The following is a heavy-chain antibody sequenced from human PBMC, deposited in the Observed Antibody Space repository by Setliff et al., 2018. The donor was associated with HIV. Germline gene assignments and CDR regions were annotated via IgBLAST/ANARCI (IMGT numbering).Heavy chain of an antibody. CDR3: AIWTSYYGT. D-gene: IGHD3-10*01. Sequence: GGSLRLSCAASGFSFSAYAMNWIRQAPGKGLEWVSAISPDSVTTLYRDSVKGRFSISRDNSGNTLYLQMNSLTVEDTALYYCAIWTSYYGTWGRGTLVTVSS. V-gene: IGHV3-23*02. CDR1: GFSFSAYA. J-gene: IGHJ4*02. CDR2: ISPDSVTT.